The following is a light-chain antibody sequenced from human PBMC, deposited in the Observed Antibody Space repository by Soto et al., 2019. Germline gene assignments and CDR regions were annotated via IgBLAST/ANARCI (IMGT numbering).Light chain of an antibody. CDR3: SSYADSSNFVV. V-gene: IGLV2-8*01. J-gene: IGLJ2*01. CDR2: EVS. Sequence: QSALTQPPSASGSPGQSVTMSCSGTSSDVGGYDYVSWYQQHPGKAPKLMIYEVSKRPSGVPDRFFGSKSGNTASLTVSGLQAEDEADYYCSSYADSSNFVVFGGGTKLTVL. CDR1: SSDVGGYDY.